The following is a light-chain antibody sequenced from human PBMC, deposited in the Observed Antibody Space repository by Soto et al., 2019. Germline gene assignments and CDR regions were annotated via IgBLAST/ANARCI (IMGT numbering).Light chain of an antibody. J-gene: IGKJ4*01. CDR3: QQYGSSLPLA. CDR2: GAS. CDR1: QNVYSSY. Sequence: EIVFTQSPVSLSFSPVKRATLSCRAIQNVYSSYLAWYQQIPGQAPRLLIYGASTRATGIPDRFSGSGSGTDFTLTISRLEPEDFAVYYCQQYGSSLPLAFGGGTKVDIK. V-gene: IGKV3-20*01.